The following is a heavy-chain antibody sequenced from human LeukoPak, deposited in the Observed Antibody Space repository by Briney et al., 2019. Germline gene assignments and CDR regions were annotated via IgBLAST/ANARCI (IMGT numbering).Heavy chain of an antibody. CDR2: INQDGSEK. V-gene: IGHV3-7*01. Sequence: GGSLRLSCAASGFTFSSYWMSWVRQAPGKGLEWVANINQDGSEKYYVDSVKGRFTISRDNAKNSLYLQMNSLRAEDTAVYYCARTLRYVDHDAFDIWGQGTMVTVSS. J-gene: IGHJ3*02. D-gene: IGHD3-9*01. CDR1: GFTFSSYW. CDR3: ARTLRYVDHDAFDI.